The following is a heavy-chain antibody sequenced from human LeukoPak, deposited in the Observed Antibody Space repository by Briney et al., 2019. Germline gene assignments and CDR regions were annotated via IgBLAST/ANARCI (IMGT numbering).Heavy chain of an antibody. CDR1: GFTFSNYD. CDR2: ILFDGSNK. D-gene: IGHD6-19*01. Sequence: PGGSLRLSCAASGFTFSNYDMHWVRQAPGKGLEWVAFILFDGSNKYYAYSVKGRFTISRDNAKNTLYLQMNSLRAEDTAVYYCAREIAVAGSFLHPWAQGTLVTVSS. V-gene: IGHV3-30*02. CDR3: AREIAVAGSFLHP. J-gene: IGHJ5*02.